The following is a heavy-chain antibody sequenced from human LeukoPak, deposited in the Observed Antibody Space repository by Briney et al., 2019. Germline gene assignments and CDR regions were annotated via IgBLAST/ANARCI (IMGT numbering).Heavy chain of an antibody. CDR1: GFTFDDYA. D-gene: IGHD3-16*01. J-gene: IGHJ4*02. V-gene: IGHV3-9*03. Sequence: GRSLRLSCAASGFTFDDYAMHWVRQTPGKGLEWVSGIIWNSGAIGYADSVKGRFTISRDNAKNSLYLQMNSLRPEDMALYYCAKEGGGGKFYFDYWGQGTLVTVSS. CDR2: IIWNSGAI. CDR3: AKEGGGGKFYFDY.